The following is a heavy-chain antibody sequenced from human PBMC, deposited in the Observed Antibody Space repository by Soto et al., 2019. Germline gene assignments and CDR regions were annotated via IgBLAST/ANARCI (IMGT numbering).Heavy chain of an antibody. CDR2: ISSSSSYI. J-gene: IGHJ3*02. D-gene: IGHD6-19*01. CDR1: GFTFCSYS. Sequence: PGGSLRLSCAASGFTFCSYSMNWVRQAPGKGLEWVSSISSSSSYIYYADSVKGRFTISRDNAKNSLYLQMNSLRAEDTAVYYCASSQWLTPNAFDIWGQGTMVTVSS. CDR3: ASSQWLTPNAFDI. V-gene: IGHV3-21*01.